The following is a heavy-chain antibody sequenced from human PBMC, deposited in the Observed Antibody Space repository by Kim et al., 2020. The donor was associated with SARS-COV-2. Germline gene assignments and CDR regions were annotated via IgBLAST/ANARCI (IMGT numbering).Heavy chain of an antibody. V-gene: IGHV3-74*01. CDR3: ASRRYTGTYYYFDD. J-gene: IGHJ4*01. D-gene: IGHD1-26*01. CDR1: GFTFSSYW. CDR2: INSGGGTT. Sequence: GGSLRLSCAASGFTFSSYWMHWVRQAPGKGLEWVSRINSGGGTTSYADSVKGRFTISRDNANSTLYLQMNSLRAEDTAVYCGASRRYTGTYYYFDDCG.